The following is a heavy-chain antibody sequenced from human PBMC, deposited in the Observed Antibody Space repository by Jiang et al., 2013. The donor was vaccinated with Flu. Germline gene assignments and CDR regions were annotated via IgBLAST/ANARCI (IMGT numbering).Heavy chain of an antibody. CDR1: GDSIASNSAA. J-gene: IGHJ6*02. CDR2: TYYRSQWYN. CDR3: VRGPPAYHYFGMDV. V-gene: IGHV6-1*01. Sequence: QTLSLTCAISGDSIASNSAAWHWIRQSPSRGLEWVARTYYRSQWYNDFAVSVKSRISINPDTSKNQFSLQLSSVTPEDAAVYYCVRGPPAYHYFGMDVWGQGTTVTVSS.